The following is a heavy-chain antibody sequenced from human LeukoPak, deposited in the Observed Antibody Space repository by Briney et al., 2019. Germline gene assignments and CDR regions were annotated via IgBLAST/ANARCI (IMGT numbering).Heavy chain of an antibody. CDR1: GFTFSDYY. Sequence: PGGSLRLSCAASGFTFSDYYMSWIRQAPGKGLEWVSYISSSGSTIYYADSVKGRFTISRDNAKNSLYLQMNSLRAEDTAAYYCARGWFGEFLVANWFDPWGQGTLVTVSS. J-gene: IGHJ5*02. V-gene: IGHV3-11*01. CDR3: ARGWFGEFLVANWFDP. CDR2: ISSSGSTI. D-gene: IGHD3-10*01.